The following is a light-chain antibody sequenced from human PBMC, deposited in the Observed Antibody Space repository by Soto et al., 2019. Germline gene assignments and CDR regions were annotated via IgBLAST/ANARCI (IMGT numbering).Light chain of an antibody. V-gene: IGLV2-23*01. Sequence: QSALTQPASVSGSPGQSITISCTGTSGDVGNYNIVSWYQKSPGKAPKLMIYEGTKRPSGVSNRFSGSKSGNTASLTISGLQAEDEADYYCCSYAGSSTWVFGGGTKLTVL. CDR1: SGDVGNYNI. J-gene: IGLJ2*01. CDR3: CSYAGSSTWV. CDR2: EGT.